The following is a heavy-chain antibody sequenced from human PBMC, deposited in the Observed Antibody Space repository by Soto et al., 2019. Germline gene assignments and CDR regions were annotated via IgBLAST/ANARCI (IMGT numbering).Heavy chain of an antibody. CDR3: AGAWAQYGMDV. CDR2: IKSDGSTT. Sequence: EVQLVESGGGLVQPGGSLRLSCAASGFTFRTYWMHWVRQAPGKGLVWVSRIKSDGSTTNYADSVKGRFTVSRDNAENTLYLQMNSLRAEDTGVCYCAGAWAQYGMDVWGQGTTVTVSS. CDR1: GFTFRTYW. V-gene: IGHV3-74*01. J-gene: IGHJ6*02. D-gene: IGHD4-17*01.